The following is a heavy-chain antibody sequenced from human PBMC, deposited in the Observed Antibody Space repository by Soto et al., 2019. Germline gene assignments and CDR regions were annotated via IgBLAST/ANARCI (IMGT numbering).Heavy chain of an antibody. CDR1: GFTVSNNY. V-gene: IGHV3-53*01. J-gene: IGHJ6*02. CDR3: ARDKSYGSASSGGLNSWNYGLDG. D-gene: IGHD3-10*01. CDR2: IYSDGST. Sequence: PWGSLRLSCAASGFTVSNNYLNWVRQPPGKGLEWVSYIYSDGSTYYADSVKGRFTMSRDNSKNTLYLHMNSVRVEDTAVYYCARDKSYGSASSGGLNSWNYGLDGWGRGPRGTSSS.